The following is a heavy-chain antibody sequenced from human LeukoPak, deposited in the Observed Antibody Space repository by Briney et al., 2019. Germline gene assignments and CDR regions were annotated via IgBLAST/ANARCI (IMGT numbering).Heavy chain of an antibody. Sequence: ASVKVSYKASGYTFTICGISWVRQAPGQGLEWMGWISAYNGNTNYAQKLQGRVTMTTDTSTSTAYMELRSLRSDDTAVYYCATGLQYSRGWDDAFDIWGQGTMVTVSS. CDR3: ATGLQYSRGWDDAFDI. CDR2: ISAYNGNT. CDR1: GYTFTICG. V-gene: IGHV1-18*01. J-gene: IGHJ3*02. D-gene: IGHD6-19*01.